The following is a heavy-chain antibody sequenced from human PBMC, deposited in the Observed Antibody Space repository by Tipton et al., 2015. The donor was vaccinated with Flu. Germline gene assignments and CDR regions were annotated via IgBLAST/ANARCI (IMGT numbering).Heavy chain of an antibody. J-gene: IGHJ5*02. CDR3: AGRDYSNYVSEPRSWFDP. CDR2: IHRSGST. V-gene: IGHV4-38-2*01. Sequence: LRLSCSVSGDSVGSDYYWGWIRQPPGKGLEWLGNIHRSGSTYYNSSLQSRVTISIDRSNNQVSLRLVSVTATDTAIYYCAGRDYSNYVSEPRSWFDPWGQGILVTVSS. D-gene: IGHD4-11*01. CDR1: GDSVGSDYY.